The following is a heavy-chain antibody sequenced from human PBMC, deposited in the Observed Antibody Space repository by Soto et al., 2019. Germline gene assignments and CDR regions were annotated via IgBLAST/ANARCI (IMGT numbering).Heavy chain of an antibody. J-gene: IGHJ3*02. CDR3: AKGLRAARGGDGFDI. CDR2: ISGSGGGT. V-gene: IGHV3-23*01. CDR1: GFTFSSYA. Sequence: EVQLLESGGGLVQPGGSLRLSCAASGFTFSSYAMNWVRQAPGKGLEWVSAISGSGGGTYYADSVKGRFTISRDNSKNTLYLQMNSLRAEDTAVYYCAKGLRAARGGDGFDIWGQGTMVTVSS. D-gene: IGHD6-6*01.